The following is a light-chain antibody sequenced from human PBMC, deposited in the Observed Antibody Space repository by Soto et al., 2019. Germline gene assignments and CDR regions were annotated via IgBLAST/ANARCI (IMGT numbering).Light chain of an antibody. CDR1: QSVGSN. CDR2: GAS. CDR3: QRYNDWPPVLT. J-gene: IGKJ4*01. Sequence: EIVMTQSPATLSVSPGERATLSCRASQSVGSNLAWYQEKAGQAPRLVIYGASTRATGIPARFSGSGSGTEFTLTISSLQSEDSAVYCCQRYNDWPPVLTFGGGTKVEIK. V-gene: IGKV3-15*01.